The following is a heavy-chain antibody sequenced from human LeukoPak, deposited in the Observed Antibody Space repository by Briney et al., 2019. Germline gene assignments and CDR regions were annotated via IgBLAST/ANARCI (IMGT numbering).Heavy chain of an antibody. CDR1: GGTFSNYG. Sequence: ASVKVSCKAPGGTFSNYGIGWVRQAPGQGLEWMGGIIPIFGTANYAQNLQGRVTITADESTSTAYMELSSLRSEDTAVYYCARGYCSSTSCGDWFDPWGQGTLVTVSS. D-gene: IGHD2-2*01. CDR3: ARGYCSSTSCGDWFDP. V-gene: IGHV1-69*13. CDR2: IIPIFGTA. J-gene: IGHJ5*02.